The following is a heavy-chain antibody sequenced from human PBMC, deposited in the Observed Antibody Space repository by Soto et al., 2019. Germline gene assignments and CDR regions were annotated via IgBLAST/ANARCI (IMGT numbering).Heavy chain of an antibody. CDR3: AQCLYYVFWSGYADY. J-gene: IGHJ4*02. CDR2: ISYDGSNK. CDR1: GFTFSSYG. Sequence: QVQLVESGGGVVQPGRSLRLSCAASGFTFSSYGMHWVRQAPGKGLEWVAVISYDGSNKYYADSVKGRFTISRDNSKNRLYLQMNSLRADDTAVYYCAQCLYYVFWSGYADYWGQGTVVTVSS. D-gene: IGHD3-3*01. V-gene: IGHV3-30*18.